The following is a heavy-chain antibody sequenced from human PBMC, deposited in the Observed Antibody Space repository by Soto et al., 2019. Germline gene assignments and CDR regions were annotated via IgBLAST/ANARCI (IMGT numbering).Heavy chain of an antibody. Sequence: EMQLVESGGGLVQPGRSLRLSCAASGFTFDDYAMHWVRQAPGKGLEWVSGISWNSGRTGYADSVKGRFTISRDNAKNSLYLQMNSLRAEDTALYYCAKDREHNSMVRRVTLWFDPWGQGTLVTVSS. CDR3: AKDREHNSMVRRVTLWFDP. D-gene: IGHD3-10*01. V-gene: IGHV3-9*01. J-gene: IGHJ5*02. CDR2: ISWNSGRT. CDR1: GFTFDDYA.